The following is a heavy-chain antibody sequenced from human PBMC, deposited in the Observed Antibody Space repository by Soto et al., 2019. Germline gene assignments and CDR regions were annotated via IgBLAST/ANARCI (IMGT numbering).Heavy chain of an antibody. D-gene: IGHD2-15*01. V-gene: IGHV3-11*01. CDR1: AFTFSDYY. Sequence: QVQLVESGGGLVKPGGSLRLSCAASAFTFSDYYRSWIRQAPGKGLEWGSYISGSGTTIYYPDSVKGRFTISRDNAKNALYLEMNSLGAEDTAVYYCARVGCSGGSCPLDYWGQGTLVTVSS. CDR2: ISGSGTTI. CDR3: ARVGCSGGSCPLDY. J-gene: IGHJ4*02.